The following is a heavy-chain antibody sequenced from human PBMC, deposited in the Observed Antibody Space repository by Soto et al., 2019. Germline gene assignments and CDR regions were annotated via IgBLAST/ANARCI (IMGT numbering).Heavy chain of an antibody. J-gene: IGHJ4*02. CDR2: ISYDGSNK. Sequence: GGSLRLCCAASGLTFNSYGMPGARQAPGKGLEWVAVISYDGSNKYYADSVKGRFTISRDNSKNTLYLQMNSLRAEDTAVYYCATSHVDTAMGRGAFDYWGQGTLVTVSS. CDR1: GLTFNSYG. V-gene: IGHV3-30*03. D-gene: IGHD5-18*01. CDR3: ATSHVDTAMGRGAFDY.